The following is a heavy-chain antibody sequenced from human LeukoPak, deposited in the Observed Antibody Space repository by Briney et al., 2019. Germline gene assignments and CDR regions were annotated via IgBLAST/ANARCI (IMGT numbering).Heavy chain of an antibody. Sequence: GGSLRLSCAASGFTFSSYWMNWARQAPGKGPEWVATIKEDGSEKYYVDSVKGRFTISRDNAENALYLQMNSLRAEDTAVYYCAKDRVGAHDYFDYWGQGTLVTVSS. CDR1: GFTFSSYW. CDR2: IKEDGSEK. V-gene: IGHV3-7*03. CDR3: AKDRVGAHDYFDY. J-gene: IGHJ4*02. D-gene: IGHD1-26*01.